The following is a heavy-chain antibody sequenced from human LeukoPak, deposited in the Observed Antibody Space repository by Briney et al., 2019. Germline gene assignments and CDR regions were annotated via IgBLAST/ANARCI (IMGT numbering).Heavy chain of an antibody. V-gene: IGHV4-59*11. CDR2: ISYSGGT. D-gene: IGHD2-15*01. CDR3: ARLKDLWFDP. Sequence: ASGTLSLTCTVSVGPISSHYWSWIRQTPGKGLEWIGYISYSGGTNYNPSLKSRVTISVDTSKSQFSLKLTSVTAADTAVYYCARLKDLWFDPWGQGTLVTVSS. CDR1: VGPISSHY. J-gene: IGHJ5*02.